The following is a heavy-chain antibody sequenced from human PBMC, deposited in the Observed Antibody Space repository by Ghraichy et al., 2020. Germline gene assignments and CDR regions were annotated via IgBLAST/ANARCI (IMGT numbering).Heavy chain of an antibody. Sequence: GSLRLSCAVYGESLSGYYWSWIRQPPGKGLEWIGEVNHSGSTNYNPSLKSRVTISVDTSKNQFSLQLSSVTAADTAVYYCASHTNVAAAWGQGTLVTVSS. CDR1: GESLSGYY. CDR3: ASHTNVAAA. V-gene: IGHV4-34*01. J-gene: IGHJ5*02. D-gene: IGHD2-8*01. CDR2: VNHSGST.